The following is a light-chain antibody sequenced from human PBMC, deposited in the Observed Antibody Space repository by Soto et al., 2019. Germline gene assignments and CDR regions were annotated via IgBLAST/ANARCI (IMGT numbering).Light chain of an antibody. Sequence: EIVLTQSPATLSLSPGERATLSCRASQSVGTFLVWYQQKPGQAPRLLIHDASIRATGIPDRFRGSGSGTVFTLTISSLETEDFGGYYCPQRGNWPSLIFGGGTKVEIK. CDR2: DAS. CDR3: PQRGNWPSLI. CDR1: QSVGTF. J-gene: IGKJ4*01. V-gene: IGKV3-11*01.